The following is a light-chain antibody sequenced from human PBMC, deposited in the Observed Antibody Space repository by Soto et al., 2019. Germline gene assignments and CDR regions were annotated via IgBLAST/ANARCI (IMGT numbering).Light chain of an antibody. CDR3: QQKYSTSPT. V-gene: IGKV1-39*01. J-gene: IGKJ1*01. Sequence: EIQMTQSPSSLSSSLGDRVTITCTASQSISTYLTWYQQTPGLAPTLLIYDASSVQSGVPSMFRGCGSGTDFSLTISRLETEHFATYDCQQKYSTSPTFGQGTKGEIK. CDR2: DAS. CDR1: QSISTY.